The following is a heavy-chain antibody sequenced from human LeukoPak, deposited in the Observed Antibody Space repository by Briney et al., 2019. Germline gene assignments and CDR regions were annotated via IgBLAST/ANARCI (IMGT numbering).Heavy chain of an antibody. CDR1: GFTFSNAW. D-gene: IGHD3-9*01. CDR2: IKSKTDGGTT. Sequence: GGSLRLSCAASGFTFSNAWMSWVRQAPGKGLEWVGRIKSKTDGGTTDYAAPVKGRFTISRDDSKNTLYLQMNSLKTEDTAVYYCTTDRYFDWLLYLPYLDYWGQGTLVTVSS. CDR3: TTDRYFDWLLYLPYLDY. V-gene: IGHV3-15*01. J-gene: IGHJ4*02.